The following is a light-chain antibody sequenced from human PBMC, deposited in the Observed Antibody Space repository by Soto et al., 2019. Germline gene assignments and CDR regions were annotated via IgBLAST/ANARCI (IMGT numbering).Light chain of an antibody. Sequence: EIVMTQSPATLSVSPGERATLSCRASQSVSSNLAWYQQKPGQAPRLLIYGASTRATGIPARFSGSGSGTEFTLTISSLQSEDFAVYYCQQYYNWPPITFGQGTKGDIK. J-gene: IGKJ1*01. CDR3: QQYYNWPPIT. CDR2: GAS. CDR1: QSVSSN. V-gene: IGKV3-15*01.